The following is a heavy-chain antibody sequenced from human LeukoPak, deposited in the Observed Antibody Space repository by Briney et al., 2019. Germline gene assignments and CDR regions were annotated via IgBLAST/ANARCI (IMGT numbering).Heavy chain of an antibody. CDR1: GGSFSGYY. V-gene: IGHV4-34*01. J-gene: IGHJ1*01. CDR3: ASGIRSAFQH. CDR2: IDDDRRT. Sequence: SETLSLTCAVSGGSFSGYYWTWIRQSPGKGMQWIGEIDDDRRTNYNPSLKSRVTISVDTSKNQFSLKLSSVTAADTAVYYCASGIRSAFQHWGQGTLVTVSS.